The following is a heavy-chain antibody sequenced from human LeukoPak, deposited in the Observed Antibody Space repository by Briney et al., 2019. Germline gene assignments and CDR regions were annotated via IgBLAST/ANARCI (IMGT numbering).Heavy chain of an antibody. CDR3: ARGPHTYYDFWSGYPQLYYFDY. D-gene: IGHD3-3*01. V-gene: IGHV3-48*04. Sequence: GGSLRLSCAASGFTFSSYSMNWVRQAPGKGLEWVSYISSSSSTIYYADSVKGRFTISRDNAKNSLYLQMNSLRAEDTAVYYCARGPHTYYDFWSGYPQLYYFDYWGQGTLVTVSS. CDR1: GFTFSSYS. CDR2: ISSSSSTI. J-gene: IGHJ4*02.